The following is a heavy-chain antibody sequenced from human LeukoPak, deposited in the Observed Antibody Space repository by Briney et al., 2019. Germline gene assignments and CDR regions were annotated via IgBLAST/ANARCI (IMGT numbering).Heavy chain of an antibody. CDR1: GGSITTTNF. CDR2: ISLRGRT. CDR3: ASSRSRLEWRTDAFDI. V-gene: IGHV4-4*02. Sequence: SETLSLTCGVSGGSITTTNFRSWVRQPPGGGLEWIGKISLRGRTQYNPSLKSRVNISIDESKNHLYLSLASVTAADTAVYYCASSRSRLEWRTDAFDIWGQGTMVTVSS. J-gene: IGHJ3*02. D-gene: IGHD3-3*01.